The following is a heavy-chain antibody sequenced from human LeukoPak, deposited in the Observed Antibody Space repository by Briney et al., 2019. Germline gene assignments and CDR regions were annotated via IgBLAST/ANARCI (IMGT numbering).Heavy chain of an antibody. Sequence: AASVKVSCKASGYTFTSYGISWVRQAPGQGLEWMGWISAYNGNTNYAQKLQGRVTMTTDTSTSTAYMELRSLRSDDTAVYYCARDSMIVVALDAFDIWGQGTMVTVSS. J-gene: IGHJ3*02. V-gene: IGHV1-18*01. D-gene: IGHD3-22*01. CDR1: GYTFTSYG. CDR3: ARDSMIVVALDAFDI. CDR2: ISAYNGNT.